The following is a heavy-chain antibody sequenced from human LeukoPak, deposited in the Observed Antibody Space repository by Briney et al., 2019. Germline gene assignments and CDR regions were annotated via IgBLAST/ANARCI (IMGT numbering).Heavy chain of an antibody. D-gene: IGHD4-17*01. CDR3: ATRSFYGDYQNWFDP. CDR1: GYTLTELS. Sequence: ASVKVSCKVSGYTLTELSMHWVRQAPGKGLEWREGFDPEDGETIYAQKFQGRVTMTEDTSTDTAYMELSSLRSEDTAVYYCATRSFYGDYQNWFDPWGQGTLVTVSS. J-gene: IGHJ5*02. V-gene: IGHV1-24*01. CDR2: FDPEDGET.